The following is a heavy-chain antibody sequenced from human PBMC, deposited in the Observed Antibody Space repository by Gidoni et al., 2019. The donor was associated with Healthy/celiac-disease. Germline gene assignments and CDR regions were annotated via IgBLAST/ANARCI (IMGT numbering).Heavy chain of an antibody. D-gene: IGHD5-12*01. CDR1: GFTFSSYS. J-gene: IGHJ4*02. V-gene: IGHV3-48*01. CDR3: ARDWDIVATARFDY. Sequence: EVQLVESGGGLVQPGGSLRLSCAASGFTFSSYSMNWVRQAPGKGLEWVSYISSSSSTIYYADSVKGRFTISRDNAKNSLYLQMNSLRAEDTAVYYCARDWDIVATARFDYWGQGTLVTVSS. CDR2: ISSSSSTI.